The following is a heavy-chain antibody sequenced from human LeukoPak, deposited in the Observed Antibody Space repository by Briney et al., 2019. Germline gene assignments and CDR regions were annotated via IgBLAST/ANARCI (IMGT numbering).Heavy chain of an antibody. V-gene: IGHV3-23*01. Sequence: GGSLRLSCAASGFTFSSYAMSWVRQAPGKGLEWVSAISGSGGSTYYADSVKGRFTISRDNSKNTLYLQMNSLRAEDTAVYYCAKAGGIVGATDYFDYWGQGTLVTVSS. D-gene: IGHD1-26*01. CDR2: ISGSGGST. CDR1: GFTFSSYA. CDR3: AKAGGIVGATDYFDY. J-gene: IGHJ4*02.